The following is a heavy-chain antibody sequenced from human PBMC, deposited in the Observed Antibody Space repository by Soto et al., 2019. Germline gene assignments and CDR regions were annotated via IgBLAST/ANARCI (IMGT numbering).Heavy chain of an antibody. J-gene: IGHJ4*02. Sequence: SETLSLSCTVSGASITFGGYSWSWIRQTPGKGLEWIGYINHLETTFYNPSFESRLTLSIDRAKNQFSLKLHSMSAADRAVYFCARGGGSDSFDYWGQGILVTVSS. D-gene: IGHD1-26*01. CDR3: ARGGGSDSFDY. CDR2: INHLETT. CDR1: GASITFGGYS. V-gene: IGHV4-30-2*01.